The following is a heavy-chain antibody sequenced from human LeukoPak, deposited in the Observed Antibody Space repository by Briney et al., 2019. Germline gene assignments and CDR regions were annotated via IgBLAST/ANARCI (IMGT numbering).Heavy chain of an antibody. D-gene: IGHD3-10*01. Sequence: GRSLRPSCAASGFTFSSYGMNSVRQAPGKWLEWVSYISSSGSTIYYADSVKGRFTISRDNAKNSLYLQMNSLRAEDTAVYYCASLWCGELGGDYWGQGTLVTVSS. J-gene: IGHJ4*02. CDR2: ISSSGSTI. CDR3: ASLWCGELGGDY. V-gene: IGHV3-48*03. CDR1: GFTFSSYG.